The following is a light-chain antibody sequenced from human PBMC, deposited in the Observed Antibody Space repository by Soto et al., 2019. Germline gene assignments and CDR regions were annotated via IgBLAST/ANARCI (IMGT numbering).Light chain of an antibody. Sequence: EIVMTQSPATLSVSPGERATLSCRASQSVSSNLAWYQQKPGQAPRLLIYGASTRATGIPARFSGSGSGTEFTLTLSIRRSEDFAVYYCQQYHNWPPAWTFGQGTKVEIK. J-gene: IGKJ1*01. CDR3: QQYHNWPPAWT. CDR1: QSVSSN. V-gene: IGKV3-15*01. CDR2: GAS.